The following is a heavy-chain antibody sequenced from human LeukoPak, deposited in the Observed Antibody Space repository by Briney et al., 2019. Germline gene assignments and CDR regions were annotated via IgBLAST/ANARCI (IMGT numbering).Heavy chain of an antibody. Sequence: GGSLRLSCTASGFTFSSFGWNWSGKAQGKGLNWSSSVILVSNYIYYADSVKGRFTISRDNDKNSLYLQMNSLRVEDTAVYYCARVFRPSLTVFIIRGAFDIWGQGTMVTVSS. D-gene: IGHD3-3*01. CDR3: ARVFRPSLTVFIIRGAFDI. CDR2: VILVSNYI. V-gene: IGHV3-21*01. CDR1: GFTFSSFG. J-gene: IGHJ3*02.